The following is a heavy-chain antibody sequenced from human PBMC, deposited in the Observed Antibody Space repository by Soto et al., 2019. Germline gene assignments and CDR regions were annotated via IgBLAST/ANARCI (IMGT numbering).Heavy chain of an antibody. CDR3: ATSPGGLDGYNSDYYGMDV. CDR1: GLTFSTYA. V-gene: IGHV3-23*01. J-gene: IGHJ6*02. D-gene: IGHD5-12*01. CDR2: IGGSGTGGRT. Sequence: EVHLLESGGDLVQPGGSLRLSCTASGLTFSTYAMSWVRQAPGKGLEWVSAIGGSGTGGRTYYADSVKGRFTISRDNSKNTVYLQMNSLRADDTAVYYCATSPGGLDGYNSDYYGMDVWGQGTTVTVSS.